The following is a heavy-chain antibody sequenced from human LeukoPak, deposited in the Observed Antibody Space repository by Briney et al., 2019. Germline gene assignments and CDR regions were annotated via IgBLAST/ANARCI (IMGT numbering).Heavy chain of an antibody. CDR3: AKGFCSTTSCPPMDV. Sequence: GGSLRLSCAASGFTFSSSVMHWVRQAPGKGLEWVAVISYDGNNKYYADSVKGRFTISRDNSKNTLYVQMNSLRGEDTAVYYCAKGFCSTTSCPPMDVWGQGTTVTVSS. D-gene: IGHD2-2*01. J-gene: IGHJ6*02. CDR1: GFTFSSSV. CDR2: ISYDGNNK. V-gene: IGHV3-30*18.